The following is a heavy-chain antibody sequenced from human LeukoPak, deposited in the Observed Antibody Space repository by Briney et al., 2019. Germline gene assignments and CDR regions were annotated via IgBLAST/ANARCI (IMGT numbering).Heavy chain of an antibody. J-gene: IGHJ6*02. CDR1: GGSISSGGYY. V-gene: IGHV4-31*03. CDR3: ARNPGGGYDFWSGSINYYYGMDV. Sequence: PSETLSLTCTVSGGSISSGGYYWSWIRQHPGKGLEWIGYIYYSGRTYYNPSLKSRVTISVDTSKNQFSLKLSSVTAADTAVYYCARNPGGGYDFWSGSINYYYGMDVWGQGTTVTVSS. CDR2: IYYSGRT. D-gene: IGHD3-3*01.